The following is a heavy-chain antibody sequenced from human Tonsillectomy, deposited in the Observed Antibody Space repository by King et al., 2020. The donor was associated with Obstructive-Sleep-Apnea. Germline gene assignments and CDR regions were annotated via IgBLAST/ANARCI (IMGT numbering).Heavy chain of an antibody. D-gene: IGHD3-10*01. CDR3: ARAPYGSGIIDWFDP. V-gene: IGHV4-59*01. CDR2: IYYSGSS. J-gene: IGHJ5*02. CDR1: GGSISNYY. Sequence: QLQESGPGLVKPSETLSLTCSVSGGSISNYYWSWIRQPPGKRLEWIGYIYYSGSSNYNPSLKSRVTISVDTSKNQVSLKLTSVTAADTAIYYCARAPYGSGIIDWFDPWGQGTLVTVSS.